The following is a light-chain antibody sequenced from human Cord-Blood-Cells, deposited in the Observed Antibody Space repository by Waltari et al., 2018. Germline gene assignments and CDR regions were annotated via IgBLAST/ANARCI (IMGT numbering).Light chain of an antibody. J-gene: IGLJ3*02. Sequence: QSALTPPRSVSGSPGQSVTIPCTGTSSDVGGYNYVSWYQQQPGKAPKLMIYDVSKRPSGVTDRFSGSKSGNTASLTSSGLQAEDEADYYCCAYAGSYTWVFGGGTKLTVL. CDR2: DVS. CDR1: SSDVGGYNY. CDR3: CAYAGSYTWV. V-gene: IGLV2-11*01.